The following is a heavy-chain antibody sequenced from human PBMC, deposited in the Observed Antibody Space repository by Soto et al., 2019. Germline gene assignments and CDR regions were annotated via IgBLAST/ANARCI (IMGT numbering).Heavy chain of an antibody. D-gene: IGHD3-22*01. V-gene: IGHV3-15*01. CDR2: IKSKIDGEAT. CDR1: RFTFGNAW. Sequence: GGSLRLSCAASRFTFGNAWMSWFRQAPGKGLEWVGQIKSKIDGEATKYAAPVKGRFTISRDDAKNTLYLQMNSLKTEDTAVYYCSTDGVYYDSSRYYYNFDYWGQGALVTVSS. J-gene: IGHJ4*02. CDR3: STDGVYYDSSRYYYNFDY.